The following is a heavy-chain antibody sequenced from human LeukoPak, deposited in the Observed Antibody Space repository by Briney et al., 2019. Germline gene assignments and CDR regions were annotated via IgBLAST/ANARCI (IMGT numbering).Heavy chain of an antibody. CDR2: MFYNVST. Sequence: SETLSLTCTVSGGSISSYYWNWIRQPPGKGLEWIAYMFYNVSTNYSPSLKSRVTISVDTSKNQFSLKLISVTAADTAVYFCARQGSGRAFVIWGQGTMVTVSS. CDR1: GGSISSYY. V-gene: IGHV4-59*08. CDR3: ARQGSGRAFVI. J-gene: IGHJ3*02.